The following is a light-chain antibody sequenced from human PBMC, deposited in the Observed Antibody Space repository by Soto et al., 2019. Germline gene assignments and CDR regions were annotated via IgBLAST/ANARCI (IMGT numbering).Light chain of an antibody. CDR1: QSISTN. CDR3: QQYEKWPLT. CDR2: GAS. Sequence: EIVMTQSPATLSVSPGERASLSCRASQSISTNLAWYQQKPGQAPRLLIYGASTRATGIPARFSGSGSGTEFTLTISSPQSEDFAVYYCQQYEKWPLTFGPGTKVD. V-gene: IGKV3-15*01. J-gene: IGKJ3*01.